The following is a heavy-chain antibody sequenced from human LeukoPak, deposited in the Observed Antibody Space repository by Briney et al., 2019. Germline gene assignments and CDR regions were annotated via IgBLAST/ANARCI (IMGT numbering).Heavy chain of an antibody. CDR2: ISYDGSNK. CDR3: ARDLGVITPYYFDY. V-gene: IGHV3-30-3*01. Sequence: GGSLRLSCAASGFTFSSYAMHWVRQAPGKGLEWVAVISYDGSNKYYADSVKGRFTISRDNSKNTLYLQMNSLRAEDTAVYYCARDLGVITPYYFDYWGQGTLVTVSS. CDR1: GFTFSSYA. J-gene: IGHJ4*02. D-gene: IGHD3-22*01.